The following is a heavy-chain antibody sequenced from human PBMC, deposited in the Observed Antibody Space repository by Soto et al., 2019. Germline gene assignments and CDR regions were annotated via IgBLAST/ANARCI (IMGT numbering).Heavy chain of an antibody. CDR2: IIPILGIA. J-gene: IGHJ3*02. D-gene: IGHD6-19*01. Sequence: QVQLVQSGAEVKKPGSSVKDSCKASGGTFNAYTISWVRQAPGQGLEWMGRIIPILGIAKYAQKFQGRVTITADKSTSTAYMELSSLRSEDTAVYYCAREIAVAGNTSDVFDIWGQGTMVTVSS. CDR3: AREIAVAGNTSDVFDI. CDR1: GGTFNAYT. V-gene: IGHV1-69*02.